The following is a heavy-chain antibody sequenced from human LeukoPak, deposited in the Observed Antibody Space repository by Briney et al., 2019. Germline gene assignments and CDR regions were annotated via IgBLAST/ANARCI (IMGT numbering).Heavy chain of an antibody. Sequence: PSETLSLTCAVYGGSFSGYYWSWIRQPPGKGLEWIGEINHSGSTNYNPSLKCRVTISVDTSKNQFSLKLSSVTAADTAVYYCASRSNKLKIVPAAPDGSGSGAFDIWGQGTMVTVSS. D-gene: IGHD2-2*01. CDR3: ASRSNKLKIVPAAPDGSGSGAFDI. CDR1: GGSFSGYY. V-gene: IGHV4-34*01. J-gene: IGHJ3*02. CDR2: INHSGST.